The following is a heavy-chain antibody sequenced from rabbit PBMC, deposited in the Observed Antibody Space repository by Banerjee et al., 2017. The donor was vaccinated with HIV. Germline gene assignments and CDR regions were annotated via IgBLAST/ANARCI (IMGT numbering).Heavy chain of an antibody. J-gene: IGHJ4*01. CDR1: GFSFSSSYW. CDR2: IYAGGSGVT. V-gene: IGHV1S45*01. Sequence: VKPEGSLTLTCTASGFSFSSSYWICWVRQAPGKGLEWIACIYAGGSGVTYYASWAKGRFTISKTSSTTVTLQMTSLTAADTATYFCARDLAGVIGWNFNLWGQGTLVTVS. CDR3: ARDLAGVIGWNFNL. D-gene: IGHD4-1*01.